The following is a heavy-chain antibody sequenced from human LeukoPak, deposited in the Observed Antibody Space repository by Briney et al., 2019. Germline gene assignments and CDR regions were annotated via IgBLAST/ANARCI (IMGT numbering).Heavy chain of an antibody. J-gene: IGHJ3*02. CDR2: LYNNGIT. CDR1: GFTVSNNY. V-gene: IGHV3-53*01. D-gene: IGHD3-10*01. Sequence: VGSLRLSCAASGFTVSNNYMTWVRQAPGKGLEWVSVLYNNGITYYADSVKGRFTISRDNSKNTLYLQMNSLRAEDTAVYYCARDYDASGSYSVFGMWGQGTMVTVSS. CDR3: ARDYDASGSYSVFGM.